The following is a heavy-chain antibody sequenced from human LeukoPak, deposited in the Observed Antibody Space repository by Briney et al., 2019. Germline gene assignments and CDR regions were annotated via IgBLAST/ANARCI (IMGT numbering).Heavy chain of an antibody. CDR3: ARDRTYYDFWSGYYDY. CDR1: GFTFSSYW. Sequence: PGGSLRLSCAASGFTFSSYWMSWVRQAPGKGLEWVANIKQDGSEKYYEDSVKGRFTISRDNAKNSLYLQMNSLRAEDTAVYYCARDRTYYDFWSGYYDYWGQGTLVTVSS. D-gene: IGHD3-3*01. CDR2: IKQDGSEK. J-gene: IGHJ4*02. V-gene: IGHV3-7*01.